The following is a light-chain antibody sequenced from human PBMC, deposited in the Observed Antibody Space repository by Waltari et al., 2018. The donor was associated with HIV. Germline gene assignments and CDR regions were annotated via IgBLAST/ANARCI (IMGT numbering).Light chain of an antibody. CDR3: SSYTSSALEI. Sequence: QSALTQPASVSGSPGQSITISCTGTSSDVGGYNYVSWYQQHPGKAPKLMIYEVTTRPSGVSNRVSGSKSGNTASLTISGLQVEDEADYYCSSYTSSALEIFGGGTKLTVL. V-gene: IGLV2-14*03. CDR1: SSDVGGYNY. CDR2: EVT. J-gene: IGLJ2*01.